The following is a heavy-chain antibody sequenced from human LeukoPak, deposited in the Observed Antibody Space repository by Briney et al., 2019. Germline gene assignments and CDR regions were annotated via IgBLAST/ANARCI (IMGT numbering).Heavy chain of an antibody. Sequence: GGSLRLSCAASGFTFEDYAMYWVRQAPGKGLEWVSSISSSSSYIYYADSVKGRFTISRDNAKNSLYLQMNSLRAEDTAVYYCARDLGGATNYWGQGTLVTVSS. CDR1: GFTFEDYA. V-gene: IGHV3-21*01. CDR2: ISSSSSYI. D-gene: IGHD1-26*01. CDR3: ARDLGGATNY. J-gene: IGHJ4*02.